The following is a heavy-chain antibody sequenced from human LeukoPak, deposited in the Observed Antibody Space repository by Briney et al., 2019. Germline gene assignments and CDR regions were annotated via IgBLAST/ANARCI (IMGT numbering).Heavy chain of an antibody. V-gene: IGHV4-34*01. CDR1: GGSFSDYY. CDR3: ARLTPYYDFWSGYYTSDAPAAFDI. CDR2: INHSGST. Sequence: SETLSLTCAVYGGSFSDYYLSWIRQPPGKGLEWIGEINHSGSTNYKPSLKSRVTISVDTSKNQFSLKLSSVTAADTAVYYCARLTPYYDFWSGYYTSDAPAAFDIWGQGTMVTVSS. D-gene: IGHD3-3*01. J-gene: IGHJ3*02.